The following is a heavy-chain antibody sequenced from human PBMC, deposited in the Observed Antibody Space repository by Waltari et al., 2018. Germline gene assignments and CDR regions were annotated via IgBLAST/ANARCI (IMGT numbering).Heavy chain of an antibody. V-gene: IGHV3-53*01. J-gene: IGHJ5*02. Sequence: EVQLVESGGGLIQPGGSLRLSCAASGFTVSSHYMSWVRQAPGKGREWVSVSYSGGSTYYADSVKRRFTIARDNSKNTLYLQMNSLRAEDTAVYYCARTQDLYCSGGSCYPGWFDPWGQGTLVTVSS. D-gene: IGHD2-15*01. CDR2: SYSGGST. CDR3: ARTQDLYCSGGSCYPGWFDP. CDR1: GFTVSSHY.